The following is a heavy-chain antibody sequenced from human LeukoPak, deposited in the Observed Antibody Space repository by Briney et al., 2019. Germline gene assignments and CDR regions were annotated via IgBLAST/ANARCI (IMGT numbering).Heavy chain of an antibody. D-gene: IGHD3-9*01. J-gene: IGHJ2*01. V-gene: IGHV4-38-2*02. CDR1: GYSISSGYY. Sequence: SETLSLTCTVSGYSISSGYYWGWIRPPPRKGLEWIGSIYHSGSTYYNPSLKSRVTISVDTSKNQFSLKLSSVTAADTAVYYCARQYSDILTGYHRGELYWYFDLWGRGTLVTVSS. CDR2: IYHSGST. CDR3: ARQYSDILTGYHRGELYWYFDL.